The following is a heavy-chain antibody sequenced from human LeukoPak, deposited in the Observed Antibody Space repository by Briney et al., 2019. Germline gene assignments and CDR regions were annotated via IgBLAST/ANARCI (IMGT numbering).Heavy chain of an antibody. D-gene: IGHD4-17*01. V-gene: IGHV4-39*07. CDR3: ARELTTVTTLGFDY. CDR2: IYYSGST. Sequence: PSETLSLTCTVSGGSISSSGHYWGWIRQPPGKGLEWIASIYYSGSTYYNPSLKSRVTISVDTSKNQFSLKLSSVTAADTAVYYCARELTTVTTLGFDYWGQGTLVTVSS. J-gene: IGHJ4*02. CDR1: GGSISSSGHY.